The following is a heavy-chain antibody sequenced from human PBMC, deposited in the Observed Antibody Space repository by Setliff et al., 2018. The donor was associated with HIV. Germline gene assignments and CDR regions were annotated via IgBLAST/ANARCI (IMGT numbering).Heavy chain of an antibody. V-gene: IGHV4-4*09. CDR3: ARSPRIGVAGEFEY. CDR1: GGSISSYY. CDR2: IYTSGSV. J-gene: IGHJ4*02. D-gene: IGHD6-19*01. Sequence: PSETLSLTCTVSGGSISSYYWSWIRQPPGKGLEWIGYIYTSGSVNYNPSLNSRGTISVDTSKNQFSLKVNSVTAADTAVYYCARSPRIGVAGEFEYWGQGTLVTVSS.